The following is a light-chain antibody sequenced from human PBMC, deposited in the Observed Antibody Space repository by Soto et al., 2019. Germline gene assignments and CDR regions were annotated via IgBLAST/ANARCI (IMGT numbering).Light chain of an antibody. V-gene: IGKV3D-15*01. CDR3: QQYNDWPPWT. CDR2: GAS. CDR1: QSVTIGY. Sequence: TQSAVTLALSPGEMATCSCRASQSVTIGYLAWYQQKPGQAPRVLIYGASTRAAGIPDRFSGSGSGTEFTLTISSLQSEDFAVYYCQQYNDWPPWTFGQGTKVDIK. J-gene: IGKJ1*01.